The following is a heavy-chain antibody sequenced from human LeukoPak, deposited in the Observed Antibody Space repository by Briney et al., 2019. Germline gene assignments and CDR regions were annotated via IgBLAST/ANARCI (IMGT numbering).Heavy chain of an antibody. CDR1: GYTLTELS. D-gene: IGHD3-10*01. CDR2: FDPEDGET. V-gene: IGHV1-24*01. J-gene: IGHJ3*02. CDR3: ATRLLRVVSDYYGSGRYPPHAFDI. Sequence: GASVKVSCKVSGYTLTELSMHWVRQAPGKGLEWMGGFDPEDGETIYAQKFQGRVTMTEDTSTDTAYMELSSLRSEDTAVYYCATRLLRVVSDYYGSGRYPPHAFDIWGQGTMVTVSS.